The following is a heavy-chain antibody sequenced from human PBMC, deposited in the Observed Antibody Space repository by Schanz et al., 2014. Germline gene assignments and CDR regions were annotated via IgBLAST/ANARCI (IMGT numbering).Heavy chain of an antibody. V-gene: IGHV3-23*01. J-gene: IGHJ3*02. CDR2: ISGTGGDDT. CDR3: AKGRFGELSAFDI. Sequence: VHLLESGGGLVEPGGSLRLSCAASGFSFSDYYMSWIRQAPGKGLLWVSSISGTGGDDTYYADSVKGRFTISRDNSKNTLFLQMNSLRVEDSAIYYCAKGRFGELSAFDIWGQGTMVTVSS. D-gene: IGHD3-10*01. CDR1: GFSFSDYY.